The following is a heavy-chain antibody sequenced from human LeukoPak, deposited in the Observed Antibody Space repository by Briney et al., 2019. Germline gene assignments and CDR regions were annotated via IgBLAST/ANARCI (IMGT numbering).Heavy chain of an antibody. CDR2: IYYSGST. D-gene: IGHD3-22*01. V-gene: IGHV4-31*03. CDR1: GGSISSGGYY. CDR3: ARPANYYDNHFDY. J-gene: IGHJ4*02. Sequence: PSQTLSLTCTVSGGSISSGGYYWSWIRQHPGKGLEWIGYIYYSGSTYYNPSLKSRVTISVDTSKNQFSLKLSSVTAADTAVYYCARPANYYDNHFDYWGQGTLVTVSS.